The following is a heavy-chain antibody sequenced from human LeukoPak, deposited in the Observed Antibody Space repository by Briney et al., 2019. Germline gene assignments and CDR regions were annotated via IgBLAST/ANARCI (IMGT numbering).Heavy chain of an antibody. CDR3: ARHPVYYYDSSGYYPPYGWFDP. J-gene: IGHJ5*02. D-gene: IGHD3-22*01. CDR1: GGSISSGVYS. Sequence: SETLSLTCAVSGGSISSGVYSWSWFRQPPGKGLEWIGYIYYSGNTYYNPSLKSRVTISVDTSKNHFSLKLSSVTAADTAVYYCARHPVYYYDSSGYYPPYGWFDPWGQGTLVTVSS. V-gene: IGHV4-30-4*07. CDR2: IYYSGNT.